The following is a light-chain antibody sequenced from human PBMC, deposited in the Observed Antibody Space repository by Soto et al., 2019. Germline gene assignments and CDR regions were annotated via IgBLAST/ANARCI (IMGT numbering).Light chain of an antibody. Sequence: AIQMTQSPSSLSASVGDRVIITCRASQGIRSELAWYQQKPGKAPDPLIYAASTLQPGVPCRFSGSGSGTDFTLTISNLQPEDFATYYCLHDYNYPRTFGQGTKVEIK. CDR2: AAS. V-gene: IGKV1-6*01. CDR1: QGIRSE. CDR3: LHDYNYPRT. J-gene: IGKJ1*01.